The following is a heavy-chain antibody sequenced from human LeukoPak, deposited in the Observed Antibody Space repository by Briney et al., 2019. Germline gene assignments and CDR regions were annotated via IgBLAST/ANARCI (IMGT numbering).Heavy chain of an antibody. V-gene: IGHV3-49*03. CDR2: IRSEAQDTTP. J-gene: IGHJ4*02. Sequence: GQSLRLSCTASGFTFGDYGMSWFRQAPGKGLEWVGFIRSEAQDTTPQYGASVQGRFTISKDDSRRIAFLQMSSLKTEDTAVYYCSRAAGYDFILEYWGQGTLVTVSS. D-gene: IGHD5-12*01. CDR1: GFTFGDYG. CDR3: SRAAGYDFILEY.